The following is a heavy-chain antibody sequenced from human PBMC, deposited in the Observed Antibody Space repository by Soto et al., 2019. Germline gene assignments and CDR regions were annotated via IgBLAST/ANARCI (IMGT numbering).Heavy chain of an antibody. CDR2: ISGSGGST. D-gene: IGHD2-15*01. Sequence: EVQLLESGGGLVQPGGSLRLSCAASGFTFSSYAMSWVRQAPRKGLEWVSAISGSGGSTYYADSVKGRFTISRDNSKNTLYLQMNSLRAEDTAVYYCAKDRRGGGYCSGGSCYTPWFAFDIWGQGTMVTVSS. V-gene: IGHV3-23*01. CDR3: AKDRRGGGYCSGGSCYTPWFAFDI. CDR1: GFTFSSYA. J-gene: IGHJ3*02.